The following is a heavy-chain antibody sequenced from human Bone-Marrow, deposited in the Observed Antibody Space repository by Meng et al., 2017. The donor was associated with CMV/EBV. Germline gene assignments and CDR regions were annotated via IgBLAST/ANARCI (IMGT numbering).Heavy chain of an antibody. J-gene: IGHJ3*02. D-gene: IGHD3-3*01. CDR3: ARVGQSHYDFWSGYYHDAFDI. Sequence: ESLKISCTVSGGSTSSSNYYWGWIRQPPGKGLEWIGSIYYSGSTYYNPSLKSRVTISVDTSKNQFSLNLRSVTAADTAVYYCARVGQSHYDFWSGYYHDAFDIWGQGTMVTVSS. CDR1: GGSTSSSNYY. V-gene: IGHV4-39*07. CDR2: IYYSGST.